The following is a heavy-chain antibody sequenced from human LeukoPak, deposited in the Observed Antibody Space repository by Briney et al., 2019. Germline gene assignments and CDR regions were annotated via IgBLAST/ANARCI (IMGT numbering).Heavy chain of an antibody. V-gene: IGHV1-24*01. CDR2: LDPEDGET. CDR1: GYTLTELS. CDR3: ATGSYYDILTGYSFDY. J-gene: IGHJ4*02. D-gene: IGHD3-9*01. Sequence: ASVKVSCKVSGYTLTELSMHWVRQAPGKGLEWMGGLDPEDGETIYAQKFQGRVTMTEDTSTDTAYMELSSLRSEDTAVYYCATGSYYDILTGYSFDYWGQGTLVTVSS.